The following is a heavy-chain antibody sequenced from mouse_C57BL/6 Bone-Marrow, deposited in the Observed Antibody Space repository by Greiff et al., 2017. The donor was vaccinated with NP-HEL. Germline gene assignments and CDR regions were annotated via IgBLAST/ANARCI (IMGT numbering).Heavy chain of an antibody. Sequence: QVQLQQSGPGLVQPSQSLSITCTVPGFSLPSYGVHWVRQSPGKGLEWLGVIWSGGSTDYNAAFISRLSISKYNSKSQVFFKMNSLQADDTAIYYCARNGEYYGSSSWFAYWGQGTLVTVSA. V-gene: IGHV2-2*01. CDR2: IWSGGST. D-gene: IGHD1-1*01. J-gene: IGHJ3*01. CDR1: GFSLPSYG. CDR3: ARNGEYYGSSSWFAY.